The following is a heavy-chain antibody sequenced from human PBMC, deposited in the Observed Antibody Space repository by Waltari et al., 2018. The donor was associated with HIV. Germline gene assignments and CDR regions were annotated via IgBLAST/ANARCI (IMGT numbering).Heavy chain of an antibody. CDR2: IKEDGGER. CDR3: ARGAGSV. Sequence: LVESGGGAVQPGESLRLSCDAPGFSFGSFWMSWVRQVSGKGLEWVADIKEDGGERNVVDSVKGRFTVSRDNAKNLLILKMDNLKMEDSGIYYCARGAGSVWGQGTLVTVSS. J-gene: IGHJ4*02. CDR1: GFSFGSFW. V-gene: IGHV3-7*01.